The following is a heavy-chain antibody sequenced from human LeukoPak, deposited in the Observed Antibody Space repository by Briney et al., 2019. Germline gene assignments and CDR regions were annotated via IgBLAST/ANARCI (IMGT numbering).Heavy chain of an antibody. CDR1: QFTFSNNA. Sequence: GGSLRLSCAASQFTFSNNAMNWVRQAPGRGLEWVSAISASGSNTYYADSVKGRFTISRDNSKNTLYLQMNSLRAEDTAVYYCAKIYVSGIDFWGQGTLVTVSS. CDR2: ISASGSNT. CDR3: AKIYVSGIDF. D-gene: IGHD3-10*01. V-gene: IGHV3-23*01. J-gene: IGHJ4*02.